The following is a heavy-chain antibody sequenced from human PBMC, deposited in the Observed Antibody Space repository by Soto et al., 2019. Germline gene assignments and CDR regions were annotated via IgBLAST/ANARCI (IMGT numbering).Heavy chain of an antibody. Sequence: ASVKVSCKASGYTFTSNDSNWVRQATGQGLEWMGWMNPNSGNTGYAQKFQGRVTMTRNTSISTAYMELSSLRSEDTAVYYCARAGSPEMYYDFWSGYYTSGYYYYYMDVWGKGTTVTVSS. CDR3: ARAGSPEMYYDFWSGYYTSGYYYYYMDV. J-gene: IGHJ6*03. D-gene: IGHD3-3*01. V-gene: IGHV1-8*01. CDR2: MNPNSGNT. CDR1: GYTFTSND.